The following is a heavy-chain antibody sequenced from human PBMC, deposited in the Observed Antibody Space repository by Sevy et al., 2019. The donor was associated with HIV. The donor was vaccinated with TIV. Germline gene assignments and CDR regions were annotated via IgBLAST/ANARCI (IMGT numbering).Heavy chain of an antibody. CDR2: IKEDGSVK. D-gene: IGHD6-13*01. CDR3: VRAIGAAGSY. CDR1: GFTFSSYW. J-gene: IGHJ4*02. V-gene: IGHV3-7*01. Sequence: GEPLKISCEASGFTFSSYWMSWVRQAPGKGLEWVANIKEDGSVKYYVDSVKGRFTISRDNAKNSVYLQMNSLRAEDTALYYCVRAIGAAGSYWGQGTLVTVSS.